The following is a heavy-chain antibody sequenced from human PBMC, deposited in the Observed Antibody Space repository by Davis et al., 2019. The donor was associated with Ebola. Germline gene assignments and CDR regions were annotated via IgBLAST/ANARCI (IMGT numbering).Heavy chain of an antibody. D-gene: IGHD6-19*01. CDR2: ISGSGGST. CDR1: GFTFSDYY. V-gene: IGHV3-23*01. Sequence: GESLKISCAASGFTFSDYYMSWIRQAPGKGLEWVSAISGSGGSTYYADSVKGRFTISRDNSKNTLYLQMNSLRAEDTAVYYCAKDPYSSGWYLYFDYWGQGTLVTVSS. J-gene: IGHJ4*02. CDR3: AKDPYSSGWYLYFDY.